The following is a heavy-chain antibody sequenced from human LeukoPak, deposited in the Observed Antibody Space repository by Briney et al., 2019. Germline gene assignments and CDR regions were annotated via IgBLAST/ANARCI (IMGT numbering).Heavy chain of an antibody. D-gene: IGHD5-18*01. Sequence: ASVKVSCKASGGTFSSYAISWVRQAPGQGLEWMGGIIPIFGTANYAQKFQGRVTMTRDMSTSTVYMELSSLRSEDTAVYYCARKYSYGLLFDYWGQGTLVTVSS. CDR3: ARKYSYGLLFDY. CDR2: IIPIFGTA. CDR1: GGTFSSYA. J-gene: IGHJ4*02. V-gene: IGHV1-69*05.